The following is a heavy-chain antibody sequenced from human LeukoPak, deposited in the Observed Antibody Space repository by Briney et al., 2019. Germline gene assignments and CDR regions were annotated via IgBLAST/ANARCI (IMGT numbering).Heavy chain of an antibody. V-gene: IGHV3-23*01. J-gene: IGHJ3*02. Sequence: GGSLRLSCAASGFTFSSYAMSWVRQAPGKGLEWVSAITGSGGSAYYADSVKGRFTISRDNSENTLYLQMNSLRAEDTAVYYCAKDSPITMVRGVSGTFDIWGQGTMVTVSS. CDR3: AKDSPITMVRGVSGTFDI. D-gene: IGHD3-10*01. CDR2: ITGSGGSA. CDR1: GFTFSSYA.